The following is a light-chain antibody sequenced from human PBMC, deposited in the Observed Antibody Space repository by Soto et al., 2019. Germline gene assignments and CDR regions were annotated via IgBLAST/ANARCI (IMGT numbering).Light chain of an antibody. V-gene: IGKV3-15*01. CDR2: GTS. CDR1: QSVGTK. CDR3: QQYSNWPPIT. J-gene: IGKJ5*01. Sequence: EIVMTQSPATLSVSPGERATLSCRASQSVGTKLAWYQQTRGQAPRLLIYGTSTRATGIPARFSGSGSGTEFTLTISSLQSEDFAVYYCQQYSNWPPITFGQGTRLEIK.